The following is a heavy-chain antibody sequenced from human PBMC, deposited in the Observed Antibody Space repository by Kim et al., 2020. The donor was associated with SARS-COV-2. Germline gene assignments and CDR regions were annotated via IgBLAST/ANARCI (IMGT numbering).Heavy chain of an antibody. V-gene: IGHV4-39*01. D-gene: IGHD6-19*01. J-gene: IGHJ4*02. Sequence: NPSLTSRVTMSVDTSKNQFSLKLSSVTAADTAVYYCASTSIAVAGPYFDYWGQGTLVTVSS. CDR3: ASTSIAVAGPYFDY.